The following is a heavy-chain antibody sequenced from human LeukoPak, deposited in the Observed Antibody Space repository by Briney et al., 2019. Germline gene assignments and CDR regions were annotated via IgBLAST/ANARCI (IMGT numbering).Heavy chain of an antibody. D-gene: IGHD2-2*01. CDR3: AKDLGIVLVSAATDFDY. CDR2: ISGSGGST. J-gene: IGHJ4*02. Sequence: GGSLRLSCAASGFTFSTYAMSWVRQAPGKGLEWVSLISGSGGSTYYADSVKGRFTISRDNSKNTLFLQMNSLRAEDTAVYYCAKDLGIVLVSAATDFDYWGQGTLVTVAS. CDR1: GFTFSTYA. V-gene: IGHV3-23*01.